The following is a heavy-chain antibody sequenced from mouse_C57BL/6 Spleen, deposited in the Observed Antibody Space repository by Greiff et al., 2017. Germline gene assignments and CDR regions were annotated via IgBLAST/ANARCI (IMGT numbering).Heavy chain of an antibody. CDR2: IYPGDGDT. CDR1: GYAFSSYW. CDR3: AGDYGSRGAWFAY. V-gene: IGHV1-80*01. D-gene: IGHD1-1*01. J-gene: IGHJ3*01. Sequence: VMLVESGAELVKPGASVKISCKASGYAFSSYWMNWVKQRPGKGLEWIGQIYPGDGDTNYNGKFKGKATLTADKSSSTAYMQLSSLTSEDSAVYFWAGDYGSRGAWFAYWGQGTLVTVSA.